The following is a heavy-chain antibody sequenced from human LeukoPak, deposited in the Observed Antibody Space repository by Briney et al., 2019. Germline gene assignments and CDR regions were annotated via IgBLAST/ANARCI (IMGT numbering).Heavy chain of an antibody. CDR3: ARVSIAVAGTL. CDR1: GYTFTGYY. CDR2: INPNSGGT. J-gene: IGHJ4*02. V-gene: IGHV1-2*02. D-gene: IGHD6-19*01. Sequence: ASVTVSFKASGYTFTGYYMHWVRQAPGQGLEWMGWINPNSGGTNYAQKFQGRVTMTRDTSISTAYMELSRLRSDDTAVYYCARVSIAVAGTLWGQGTLVTVSS.